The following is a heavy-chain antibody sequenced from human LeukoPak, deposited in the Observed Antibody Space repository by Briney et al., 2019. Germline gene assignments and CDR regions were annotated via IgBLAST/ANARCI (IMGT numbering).Heavy chain of an antibody. J-gene: IGHJ4*02. CDR1: GFTLNIFW. CDR3: RFGSGIYSFDY. D-gene: IGHD3-10*01. V-gene: IGHV3-7*02. CDR2: IKQDGLEK. Sequence: VGSLRLSCAASGFTLNIFWMTWVRQAPGKGVGWVANIKQDGLEKYYVDSVKGRFTISRDNARNSMYLQMNGLRAEDTAVYYCRFGSGIYSFDYWGQGTLVTVSS.